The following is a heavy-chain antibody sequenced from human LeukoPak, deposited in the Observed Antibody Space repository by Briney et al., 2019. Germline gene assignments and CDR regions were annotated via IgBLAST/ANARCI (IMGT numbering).Heavy chain of an antibody. CDR2: INSDGSST. V-gene: IGHV3-74*01. Sequence: GGSLRLSCAASGFTFSSYWMHWVRQAPGKGLVWVSRINSDGSSTSYADSVKGRFTISRDNAKNTLYLQMNSLRAEDTAVYYCARGYDFWSGYLEYWGQGTLVTVSS. CDR3: ARGYDFWSGYLEY. CDR1: GFTFSSYW. D-gene: IGHD3-3*01. J-gene: IGHJ4*02.